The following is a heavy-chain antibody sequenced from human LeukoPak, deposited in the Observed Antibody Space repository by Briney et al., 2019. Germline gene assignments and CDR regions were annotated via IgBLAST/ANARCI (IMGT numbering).Heavy chain of an antibody. J-gene: IGHJ4*02. CDR3: ARDSSPNYYDSSGMIDY. CDR2: IYYSGST. D-gene: IGHD3-22*01. Sequence: SETLSLTCTVSGGSISSGGYYWSWIRQDPGKGLEWIGYIYYSGSTYYNPSLKSRVTISVDTSKNQFSLKLSSVTAADTAVYYCARDSSPNYYDSSGMIDYWGQGTLVTVSS. V-gene: IGHV4-31*03. CDR1: GGSISSGGYY.